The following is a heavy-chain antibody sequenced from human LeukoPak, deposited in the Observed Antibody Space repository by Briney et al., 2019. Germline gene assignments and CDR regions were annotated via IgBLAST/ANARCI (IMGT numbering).Heavy chain of an antibody. J-gene: IGHJ3*02. CDR2: IYYSGST. Sequence: SETLSLTCTVSGVSISSYYWSWIRQPPGKGLEWVGYIYYSGSTNYNPALKRRVTISVDTSTKHFSLQLSSVTAAEPSVFYCLRGIFGDTDAFDMWGEGTMVTVSS. D-gene: IGHD3-10*01. CDR3: LRGIFGDTDAFDM. V-gene: IGHV4-59*01. CDR1: GVSISSYY.